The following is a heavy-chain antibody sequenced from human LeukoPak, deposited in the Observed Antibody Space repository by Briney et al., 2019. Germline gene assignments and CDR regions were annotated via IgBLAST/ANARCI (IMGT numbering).Heavy chain of an antibody. V-gene: IGHV4-39*01. Sequence: SETLSLTCTVSGGSISSNSHYWGWIRQPPGKGLEWIGSIYYSGSTYYNPSLKSRVTISVDTSKNQFSLKLSSVTAADTAVYYCARLYDFWSGYVDYWGQGTLVTVSS. J-gene: IGHJ4*02. D-gene: IGHD3-3*01. CDR1: GGSISSNSHY. CDR3: ARLYDFWSGYVDY. CDR2: IYYSGST.